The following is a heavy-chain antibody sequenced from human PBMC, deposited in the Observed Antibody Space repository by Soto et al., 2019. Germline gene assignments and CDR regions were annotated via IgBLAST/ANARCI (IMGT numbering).Heavy chain of an antibody. CDR1: GDSISTMDSY. CDR2: INSSGRT. D-gene: IGHD2-2*01. J-gene: IGHJ6*02. Sequence: QVQLQESGPGLVKPSQTLSLTCSVSGDSISTMDSYWSLFLQAPGKGREWIGYINSSGRTYYKPSLKSRVSISIDTSTNQFSLRLTSVTVADTAVYFCARFSTLGKDYGVDVWGQGTTVTVSS. V-gene: IGHV4-30-4*01. CDR3: ARFSTLGKDYGVDV.